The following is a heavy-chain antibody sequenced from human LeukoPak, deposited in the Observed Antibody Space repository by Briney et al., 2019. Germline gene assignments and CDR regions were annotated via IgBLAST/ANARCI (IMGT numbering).Heavy chain of an antibody. V-gene: IGHV3-23*01. CDR1: GFTFSSYA. Sequence: PGGSLRLSCAASGFTFSSYAMNWVRQAPGKGLEWVSAISGSGGSTYYADSVKGRFTISRDNSKNTLYLQMNSLRAEDTAVYYCAKAIDVLRFLEWLPFDYWRQGTLVTVSS. J-gene: IGHJ4*02. CDR3: AKAIDVLRFLEWLPFDY. D-gene: IGHD3-3*01. CDR2: ISGSGGST.